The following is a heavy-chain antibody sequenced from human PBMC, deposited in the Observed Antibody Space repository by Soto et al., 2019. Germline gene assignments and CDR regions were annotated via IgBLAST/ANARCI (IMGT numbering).Heavy chain of an antibody. J-gene: IGHJ5*02. CDR3: ARVPDR. CDR1: GGSISSGGYS. V-gene: IGHV4-30-2*01. Sequence: ASETLSLTCAVSGGSISSGGYSWSWIRQPPGKGLEWIGYIYHSGSTYYNPSLKSRVTISVDRSKNQFSLKLSSVTAANTAVYYCARVPDRWGQGTLVTVSS. D-gene: IGHD2-2*01. CDR2: IYHSGST.